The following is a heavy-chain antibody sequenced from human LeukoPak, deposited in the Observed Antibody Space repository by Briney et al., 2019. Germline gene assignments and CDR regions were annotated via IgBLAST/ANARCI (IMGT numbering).Heavy chain of an antibody. CDR1: EFTFTTYG. CDR3: AREGNYYFDY. J-gene: IGHJ4*02. D-gene: IGHD1-7*01. V-gene: IGHV3-33*01. Sequence: PGRSLTLSCAASEFTFTTYGMHWVRQAPGKGLEWVAFIYYDGSNIYYADYVKGRFTISRDISKNTLYLQMDSLRAEDTAIYYCAREGNYYFDYWGQGTLVTVSS. CDR2: IYYDGSNI.